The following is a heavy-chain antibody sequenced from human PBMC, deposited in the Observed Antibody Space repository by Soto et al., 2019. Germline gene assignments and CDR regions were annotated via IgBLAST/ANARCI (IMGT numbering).Heavy chain of an antibody. CDR1: GVSISSSY. D-gene: IGHD2-15*01. V-gene: IGHV4-59*01. Sequence: QVQLQESGPGLVKPSETLSLTCTVSGVSISSSYWSWIRQPPGKGLEWIEYIYNSGSTNYNPSLKSRVTISVDTSKNQVSLVLSSVTAADTAVYYCARDRAFCSGRSCSSPPDYYYYMDVWGKGTRVTVS. J-gene: IGHJ6*03. CDR3: ARDRAFCSGRSCSSPPDYYYYMDV. CDR2: IYNSGST.